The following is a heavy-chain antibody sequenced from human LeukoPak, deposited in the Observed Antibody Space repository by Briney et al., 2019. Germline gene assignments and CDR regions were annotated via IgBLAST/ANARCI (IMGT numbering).Heavy chain of an antibody. J-gene: IGHJ4*02. CDR1: GFTFSSYA. D-gene: IGHD5-18*01. CDR2: ISYDGSNK. V-gene: IGHV3-30-3*01. CDR3: ARDGRNVDTATNFDY. Sequence: GGSLRLSCAASGFTFSSYAMHWVRQAPGKGLEWVAVISYDGSNKYYADSVKGRFTISRDNSKNTLYLQMNSLRAEDTAVYYCARDGRNVDTATNFDYWGQGTLVTVSS.